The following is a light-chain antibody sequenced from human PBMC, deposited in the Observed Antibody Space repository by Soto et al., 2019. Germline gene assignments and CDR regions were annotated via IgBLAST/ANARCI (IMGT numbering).Light chain of an antibody. J-gene: IGKJ1*01. Sequence: DIPMTQSPSPLSASVGDSVTITCRASQTIKTYLNWYRHKQGKAPERLIYAASRLQSGVASRFSGGRSSTYFILTISSLQPDDLAAYYCHQTYTAPGTFGQGTKVEI. CDR1: QTIKTY. V-gene: IGKV1-39*01. CDR2: AAS. CDR3: HQTYTAPGT.